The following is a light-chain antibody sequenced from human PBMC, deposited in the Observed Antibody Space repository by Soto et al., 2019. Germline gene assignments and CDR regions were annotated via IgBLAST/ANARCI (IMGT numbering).Light chain of an antibody. CDR3: TSYRTSTALV. CDR1: SSDVGTYNF. Sequence: QSALTQPASVSGSPGQSITISCTGTSSDVGTYNFVSWYQHHPGKAPKLLIYELSNRPSGISDRFSGSTSGSTASLTISGLQAEDAADYHCTSYRTSTALVFGHGTKVTGL. CDR2: ELS. J-gene: IGLJ1*01. V-gene: IGLV2-14*01.